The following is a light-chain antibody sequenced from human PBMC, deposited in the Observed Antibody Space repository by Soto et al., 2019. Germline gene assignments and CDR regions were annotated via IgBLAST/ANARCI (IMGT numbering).Light chain of an antibody. J-gene: IGKJ5*01. Sequence: DVQRHQSPSSLSASLGDRVTITGRASQDINIYLAWYQQKPGKVPKLLMYAASTLQVGVPSRFSGSVSGTDFTLTISSLQPEDVAIYYCQKYNSAPLTFGQGTRLEIK. V-gene: IGKV1-27*01. CDR3: QKYNSAPLT. CDR2: AAS. CDR1: QDINIY.